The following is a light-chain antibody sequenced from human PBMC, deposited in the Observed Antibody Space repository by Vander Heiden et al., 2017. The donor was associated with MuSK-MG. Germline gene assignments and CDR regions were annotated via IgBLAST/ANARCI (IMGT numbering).Light chain of an antibody. Sequence: YVLTQPPSVSVAPGQTTRLTCGGDNIGGKSVHWYQQKPGQDPVLVMYYDIDRPSGIPERFSGSNSGNTATLTISRVEDGDEADYYCQVWDSSSDSVIFGGGTKLTVL. CDR2: YDI. CDR1: NIGGKS. CDR3: QVWDSSSDSVI. V-gene: IGLV3-21*04. J-gene: IGLJ2*01.